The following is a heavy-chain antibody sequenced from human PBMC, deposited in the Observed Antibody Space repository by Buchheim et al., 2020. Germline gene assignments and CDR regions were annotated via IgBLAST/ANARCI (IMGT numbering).Heavy chain of an antibody. CDR2: INHSGST. J-gene: IGHJ4*02. D-gene: IGHD5-18*01. Sequence: QVQLQQWGAGLLKPSETLSLTCAVYGGSFSGYYWSWIRQPPGKGLEWIGEINHSGSTNYNPSLKSRVTISVDTSKNPFSLKLTSVTAADTAMYYCARHIYNYGINPFDYWGQGTL. CDR1: GGSFSGYY. V-gene: IGHV4-34*01. CDR3: ARHIYNYGINPFDY.